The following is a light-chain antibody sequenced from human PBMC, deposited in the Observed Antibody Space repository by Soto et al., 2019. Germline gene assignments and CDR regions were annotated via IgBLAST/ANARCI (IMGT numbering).Light chain of an antibody. V-gene: IGKV3-20*01. CDR1: QSVPSDY. J-gene: IGKJ1*01. CDR2: GAS. Sequence: IVLTQSPGTLSFSPGERATLSCRASQSVPSDYLAWYHQRPGQAPRLLIYGASNRATGTPDRFSGSGSGTDLTLTISRLDPEDFALFFCQQYGSSPLTFGQGTKVDIK. CDR3: QQYGSSPLT.